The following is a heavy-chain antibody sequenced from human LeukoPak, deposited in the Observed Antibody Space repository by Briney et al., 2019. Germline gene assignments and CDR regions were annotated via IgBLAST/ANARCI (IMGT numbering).Heavy chain of an antibody. CDR3: ARLPSGTRLDY. CDR1: GGSVSSGSYY. V-gene: IGHV4-61*01. J-gene: IGHJ4*02. Sequence: PSETLSLTCTVSGGSVSSGSYYWSWIRQPPGKGLEWIGYIYYSGSTNYNPSLKSRVAISVDTSKNQFSLKLSSVTAADTAVYYCARLPSGTRLDYWGQGTLVTVSS. D-gene: IGHD3/OR15-3a*01. CDR2: IYYSGST.